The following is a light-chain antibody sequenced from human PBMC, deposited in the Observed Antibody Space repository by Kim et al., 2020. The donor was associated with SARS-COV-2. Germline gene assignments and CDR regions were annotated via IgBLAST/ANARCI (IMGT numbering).Light chain of an antibody. CDR3: QKYNSASST. CDR2: AAS. V-gene: IGKV1-27*01. J-gene: IGKJ2*01. Sequence: ASVGDRGTITCRASQGISNYLAWYQQKPGKVPKLLIYAASTLQSGVPSRFSGSGSGTDFTLTISSLQPEDVATYYCQKYNSASSTFGQGTKLEI. CDR1: QGISNY.